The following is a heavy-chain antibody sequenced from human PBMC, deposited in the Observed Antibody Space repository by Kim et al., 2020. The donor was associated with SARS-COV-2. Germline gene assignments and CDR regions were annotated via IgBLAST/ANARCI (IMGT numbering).Heavy chain of an antibody. Sequence: VKGRFTISRDDSKNTLYLQMNSLKTEDTAVYYCTTVRIAAAGYYYYGMDVWGQGTTVTVSS. J-gene: IGHJ6*02. V-gene: IGHV3-15*01. D-gene: IGHD6-13*01. CDR3: TTVRIAAAGYYYYGMDV.